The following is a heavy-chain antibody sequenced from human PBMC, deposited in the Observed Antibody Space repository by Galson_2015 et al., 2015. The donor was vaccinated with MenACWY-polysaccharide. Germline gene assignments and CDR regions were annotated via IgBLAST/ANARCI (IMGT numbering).Heavy chain of an antibody. V-gene: IGHV3-30*18. CDR1: GFTFRNYG. CDR2: ISYDGGSK. D-gene: IGHD4/OR15-4a*01. Sequence: SLRLSCAASGFTFRNYGMHWVRQGPGKGLEWVAVISYDGGSKYYAESVKGRFTISRDNSKDTLYLQMNNLRAEDTAVYFCAKSMTILDYWGQGTLVTVSS. J-gene: IGHJ4*02. CDR3: AKSMTILDY.